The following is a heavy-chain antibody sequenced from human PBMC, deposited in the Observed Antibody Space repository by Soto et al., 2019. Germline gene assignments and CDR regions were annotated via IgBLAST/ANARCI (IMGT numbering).Heavy chain of an antibody. V-gene: IGHV3-30-3*01. CDR3: ARDGDGPYYYGMDV. D-gene: IGHD7-27*01. J-gene: IGHJ6*02. CDR2: ISYDGSNK. CDR1: GFTFSSYA. Sequence: PGGSLRLSCAASGFTFSSYAMHWVRQAPGKGLEWVAVISYDGSNKYYADSVKGRLTISRDNSKNTLYLQMNSLRAEDTAVYYCARDGDGPYYYGMDVWGQGTTVTVSS.